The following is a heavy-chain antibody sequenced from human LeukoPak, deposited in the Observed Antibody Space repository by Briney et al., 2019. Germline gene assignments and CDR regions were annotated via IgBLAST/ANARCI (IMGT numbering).Heavy chain of an antibody. Sequence: GSLRLSCAASGFTFDDYGMTWVRQAPGKGLEWVSGINWNGGNTGYADSVKGRFTISRDNAKNSLYLQMNSLRAEDTALYYCAGGQDIAVVPAAFDFWGQGTLVTVSS. D-gene: IGHD2-2*01. CDR2: INWNGGNT. V-gene: IGHV3-20*04. CDR3: AGGQDIAVVPAAFDF. J-gene: IGHJ4*02. CDR1: GFTFDDYG.